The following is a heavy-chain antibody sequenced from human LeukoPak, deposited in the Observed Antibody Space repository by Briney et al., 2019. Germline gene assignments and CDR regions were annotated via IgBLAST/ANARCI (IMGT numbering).Heavy chain of an antibody. CDR3: ARGHPPPNWFDP. CDR2: IYYSGST. CDR1: GGSISSGDYY. J-gene: IGHJ5*02. Sequence: SQTLSLTCTVSGGSISSGDYYWSWIRQPPGKGLEWIGYIYYSGSTYYNPSLKSRVTISVDRSKNQFSLKLRSGTAADTAVYYWARGHPPPNWFDPWGQGTLVTVSS. V-gene: IGHV4-30-4*01.